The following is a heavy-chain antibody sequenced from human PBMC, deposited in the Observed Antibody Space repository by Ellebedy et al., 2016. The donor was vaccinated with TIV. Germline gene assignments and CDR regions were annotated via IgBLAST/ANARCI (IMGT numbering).Heavy chain of an antibody. J-gene: IGHJ5*02. V-gene: IGHV3-49*04. CDR3: TTDGRITIVRKKGHP. D-gene: IGHD3-10*01. CDR2: IRRKVNGGTT. Sequence: PGGSLRLSCTASGFTFGDYAMSWVRQAPGKGLEWVGFIRRKVNGGTTEYAASVKGRFTISRDDSKNTLYLQMNSLKTEDTAVYYCTTDGRITIVRKKGHPWGQGTLVTVSS. CDR1: GFTFGDYA.